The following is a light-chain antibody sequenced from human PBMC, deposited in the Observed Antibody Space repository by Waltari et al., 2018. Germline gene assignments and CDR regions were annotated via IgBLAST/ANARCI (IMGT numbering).Light chain of an antibody. CDR1: QDIVNS. CDR2: GAS. J-gene: IGKJ5*01. Sequence: DIKLAQSPPSLSASVGDTVTITCQASQDIVNSLHWYKHKPGKAPKLLIFGASNLQTGVPSRFSGSGSGTEFTFTITSLQPEDIATYYCQQYDHFLVTFGQGTRLDI. V-gene: IGKV1-33*01. CDR3: QQYDHFLVT.